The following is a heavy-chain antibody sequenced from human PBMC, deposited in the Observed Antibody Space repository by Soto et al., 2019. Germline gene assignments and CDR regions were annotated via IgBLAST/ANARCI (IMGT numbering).Heavy chain of an antibody. CDR3: ARDSGSYPDAFDI. CDR1: GGSISSYY. J-gene: IGHJ3*02. Sequence: SETLSLTCTVSGGSISSYYWSWVRQPAGKGLECIGRIYTSGSTDYKPSLKSRVTMSVDTSKNQFSLKLSSVTAADTAVYYCARDSGSYPDAFDIWGQWTMVTVSS. D-gene: IGHD1-26*01. V-gene: IGHV4-4*07. CDR2: IYTSGST.